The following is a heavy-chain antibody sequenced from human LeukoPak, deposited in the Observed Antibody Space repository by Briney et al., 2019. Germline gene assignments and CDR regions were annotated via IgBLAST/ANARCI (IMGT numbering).Heavy chain of an antibody. Sequence: ASAKVSCKASGYTFTGYYMHWVRQAPGQGLEWMGWINPNSGGTNYAQKFQGRVTMTRDTSISAAYMELSRLRSDDTAVYYCAREYGGKRYFQHWGQGTLVTVSS. CDR2: INPNSGGT. D-gene: IGHD4-23*01. CDR3: AREYGGKRYFQH. CDR1: GYTFTGYY. J-gene: IGHJ1*01. V-gene: IGHV1-2*02.